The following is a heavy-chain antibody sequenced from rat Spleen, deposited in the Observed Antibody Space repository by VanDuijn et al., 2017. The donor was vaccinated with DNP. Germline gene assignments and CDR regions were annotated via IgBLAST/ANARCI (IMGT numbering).Heavy chain of an antibody. CDR2: INKDTGTI. V-gene: IGHV4-2*01. CDR3: ARETTVAMDA. J-gene: IGHJ4*01. Sequence: EVKLVESGGGLVQPGRSLKLSCAASGFNFNDYWMGWVRQAPGKVLEWIGEINKDTGTINYTPSLKDKFTISRDNAQNTLYLQMNRLESDDTAIYYCARETTVAMDAWGQGTSVTVSS. CDR1: GFNFNDYW. D-gene: IGHD1-3*01.